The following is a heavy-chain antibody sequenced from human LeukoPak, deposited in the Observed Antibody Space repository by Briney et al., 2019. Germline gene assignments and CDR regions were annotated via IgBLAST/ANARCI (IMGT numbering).Heavy chain of an antibody. CDR3: ARSRDRYWDAFDV. J-gene: IGHJ3*01. V-gene: IGHV4-59*01. D-gene: IGHD1-20*01. CDR2: IYYSGST. Sequence: PSETLSLTCTVSGGSISSYYWSWIRQPPGKGPEWIGYIYYSGSTNYNPSLKSRVTISVDTSKKQFSLKLSSVTAADTAVYYCARSRDRYWDAFDVWGQGTMVTVSS. CDR1: GGSISSYY.